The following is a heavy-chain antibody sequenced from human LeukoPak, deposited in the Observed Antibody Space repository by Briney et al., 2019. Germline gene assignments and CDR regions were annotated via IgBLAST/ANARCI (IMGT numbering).Heavy chain of an antibody. CDR1: GYTFTDYF. J-gene: IGHJ5*01. CDR2: INPNIGDA. V-gene: IGHV1-2*02. D-gene: IGHD2-21*02. Sequence: ASVKVSCKASGYTFTDYFIHWVRQAPGQGLEWMGWINPNIGDASYAQKFQDRVTMTRDRSINTAYMEPSRLTSDDTAVYYCARMALDGGDSIGFDSWGHGTLVTVSS. CDR3: ARMALDGGDSIGFDS.